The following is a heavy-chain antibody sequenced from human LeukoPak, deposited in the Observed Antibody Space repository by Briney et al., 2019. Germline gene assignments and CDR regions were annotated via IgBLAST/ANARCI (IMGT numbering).Heavy chain of an antibody. CDR3: AQPGRTSCYACGMDV. J-gene: IGHJ6*04. V-gene: IGHV3-74*01. Sequence: GGSLRLSCAVSGFTFSTYWMHWVRQAPGKGLVWVSLINSDGSNKIYADSVKGRFTISRDNAKNTLYLRMNTLRAEDTAVYYCAQPGRTSCYACGMDVWGKGTTVTVSS. CDR2: INSDGSNK. CDR1: GFTFSTYW. D-gene: IGHD2-2*01.